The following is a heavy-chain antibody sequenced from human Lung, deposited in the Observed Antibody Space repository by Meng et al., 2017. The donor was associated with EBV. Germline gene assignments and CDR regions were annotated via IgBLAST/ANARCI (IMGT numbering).Heavy chain of an antibody. CDR3: ARLRLVWMFDY. V-gene: IGHV4-31*03. CDR1: GGSSSSGGYY. Sequence: QVQLQESGPGLVKPSQTLSLTCTASGGSSSSGGYYWSWIRQHPGKGLEWIGYIYYSGSTFYTPSLKSRATLSVDTSKNQFSLKLNSVTAADTAVYYCARLRLVWMFDYWGQGALVTVSS. J-gene: IGHJ4*02. CDR2: IYYSGST. D-gene: IGHD6-19*01.